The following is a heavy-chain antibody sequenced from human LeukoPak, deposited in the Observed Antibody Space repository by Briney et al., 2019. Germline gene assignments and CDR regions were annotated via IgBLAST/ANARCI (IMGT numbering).Heavy chain of an antibody. CDR1: GGSFSGYY. Sequence: SETLSLTCAVYGGSFSGYYWGWIRQPPGKGLEWIGEINHSGSTNYNPSLKSRVTISVDTSKNQFSLKLSSVTAADTAVYYCARHSLPGGYAFDIWGQGTMVTVSS. D-gene: IGHD2-8*02. CDR2: INHSGST. CDR3: ARHSLPGGYAFDI. J-gene: IGHJ3*02. V-gene: IGHV4-34*01.